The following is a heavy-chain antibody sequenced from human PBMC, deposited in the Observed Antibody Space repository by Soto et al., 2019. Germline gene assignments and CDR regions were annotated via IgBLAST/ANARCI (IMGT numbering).Heavy chain of an antibody. Sequence: EVQLVESGGGLVQPGGSLRLSCAASGFTFSSYWMHWVRQAPGKGLVWVSRINSDGSSTSYADSVKGRFTISRTNAKNPLYLQMNSPRAEDTAVYYCVRTSLVVAAATREDYWGQGTLVTVSS. D-gene: IGHD2-15*01. J-gene: IGHJ4*02. CDR2: INSDGSST. CDR3: VRTSLVVAAATREDY. CDR1: GFTFSSYW. V-gene: IGHV3-74*01.